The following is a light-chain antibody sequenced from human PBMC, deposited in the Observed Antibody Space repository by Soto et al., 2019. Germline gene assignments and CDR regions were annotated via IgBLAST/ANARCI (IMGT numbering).Light chain of an antibody. J-gene: IGLJ1*01. CDR2: DVT. Sequence: QSALTQPRSVSGSPGQSVTFSCTGDSSDVNTYNYVSWYQQQPGKAPKLLIFDVTERPSGVPDRFSGSKSGNTASLTISGLQAEDEADYFCCSYAGTYTHYVFGTGTKLTVL. V-gene: IGLV2-11*01. CDR1: SSDVNTYNY. CDR3: CSYAGTYTHYV.